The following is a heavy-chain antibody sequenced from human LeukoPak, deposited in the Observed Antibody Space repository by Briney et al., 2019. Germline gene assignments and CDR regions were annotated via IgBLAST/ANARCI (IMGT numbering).Heavy chain of an antibody. V-gene: IGHV1-18*01. J-gene: IGHJ6*02. CDR1: GYTFTSYG. CDR2: ISAYNGNT. Sequence: ASVKVSCKASGYTFTSYGISWVRQAPGQGLEWMGWISAYNGNTNYAQKLQGRVTMTTDTSTSTAYMELRSLRSDDTAVYYCARGPNGSGSYYNYGMDVWGQGTTVTVSS. D-gene: IGHD3-10*01. CDR3: ARGPNGSGSYYNYGMDV.